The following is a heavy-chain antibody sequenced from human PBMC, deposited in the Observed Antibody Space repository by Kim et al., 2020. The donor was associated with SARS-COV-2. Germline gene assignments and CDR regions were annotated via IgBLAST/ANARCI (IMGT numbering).Heavy chain of an antibody. CDR3: ASFLDCSSTSCYSNRYFDL. D-gene: IGHD2-2*01. V-gene: IGHV3-21*01. Sequence: GGSLRLSCAASGFTFSSYSMNWVRQAPGKGLEWVSSISSSSSYIYYADSVKGRFTISRDNAKNSLYLQMNSLRAEDTAVYYCASFLDCSSTSCYSNRYFDLWGRGTLVTVSS. J-gene: IGHJ2*01. CDR2: ISSSSSYI. CDR1: GFTFSSYS.